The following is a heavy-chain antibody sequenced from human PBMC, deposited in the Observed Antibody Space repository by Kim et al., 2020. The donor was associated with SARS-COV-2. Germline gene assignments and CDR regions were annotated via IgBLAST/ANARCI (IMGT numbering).Heavy chain of an antibody. CDR3: VKDYSSAWYFDY. CDR1: GFSFYNYA. CDR2: ISYDGTKT. D-gene: IGHD6-6*01. J-gene: IGHJ4*02. V-gene: IGHV3-30*18. Sequence: GGSLRLSCTASGFSFYNYAMHWVRQTPGKGLEWVACISYDGTKTFYGDSVRGRVTISRDNSKNRVDLQMNSLRVEDTAVYYCVKDYSSAWYFDYWGQGAPVTVSS.